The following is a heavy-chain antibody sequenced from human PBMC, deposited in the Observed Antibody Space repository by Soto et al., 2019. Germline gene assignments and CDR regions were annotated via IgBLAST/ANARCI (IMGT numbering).Heavy chain of an antibody. CDR1: GDSVSSNSAA. V-gene: IGHV6-1*01. D-gene: IGHD2-15*01. CDR3: ARGLGYCSGGSCNWFDP. CDR2: TYYRSKWYN. Sequence: SQTLSLTCAISGDSVSSNSAAWNWIRQSPSRGLEWLGRTYYRSKWYNDYAVSVKSRITINPDTSKNQFSLQLNSVTPEDTAVYYCARGLGYCSGGSCNWFDPWGQGTLVTVSS. J-gene: IGHJ5*02.